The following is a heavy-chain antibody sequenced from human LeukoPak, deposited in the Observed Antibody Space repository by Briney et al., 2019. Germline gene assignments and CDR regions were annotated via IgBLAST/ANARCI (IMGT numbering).Heavy chain of an antibody. CDR2: IYHSGST. CDR3: ARTYGGNGNDY. V-gene: IGHV4-39*07. CDR1: GGSISSSSYY. D-gene: IGHD4-23*01. J-gene: IGHJ4*02. Sequence: SETLSLTCTVSGGSISSSSYYWGWIRQPPGKGLEWIGSIYHSGSTYYNPSLKSRVTISVDTSKNQFSLKLSSVTAADTAVYYCARTYGGNGNDYWGQGTLVTVSS.